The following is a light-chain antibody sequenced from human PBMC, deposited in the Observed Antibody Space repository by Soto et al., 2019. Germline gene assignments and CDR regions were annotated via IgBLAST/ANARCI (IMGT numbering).Light chain of an antibody. CDR3: HQHYYNLPHT. CDR2: WAS. V-gene: IGKV4-1*01. J-gene: IGKJ4*01. Sequence: DIVMTQSPDSLAVSLGERATINCKSSQSVLYVSNNRNYLAWYQKKPGQPPKLLISWASTRESGVPDRFSGSGSGTDFTLTISSLQAEDVAVYYCHQHYYNLPHTFGGGTKVDIK. CDR1: QSVLYVSNNRNY.